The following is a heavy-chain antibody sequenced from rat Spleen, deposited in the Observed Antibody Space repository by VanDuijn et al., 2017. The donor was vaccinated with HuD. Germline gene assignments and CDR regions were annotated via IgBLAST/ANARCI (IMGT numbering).Heavy chain of an antibody. CDR3: ARPDYSRFDY. Sequence: EVQLVESGGGLVQPGRSMKLSCAASGFTFNDYDMAWVRQAPPKGLEWFASISNGGGNTYYRDSVKGRFTISRDNAKSTLYLQMDSLRSEDTATYYCARPDYSRFDYWGQGVMVTVSS. CDR1: GFTFNDYD. D-gene: IGHD1-2*01. CDR2: ISNGGGNT. J-gene: IGHJ2*01. V-gene: IGHV5-25*01.